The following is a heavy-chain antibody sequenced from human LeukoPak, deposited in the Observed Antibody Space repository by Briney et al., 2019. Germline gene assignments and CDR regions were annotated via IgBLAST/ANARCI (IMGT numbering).Heavy chain of an antibody. D-gene: IGHD6-13*01. CDR2: INPSGGST. CDR3: AREFPGIAAAGGWFDP. CDR1: GYTFTSYY. J-gene: IGHJ5*02. V-gene: IGHV1-46*01. Sequence: ASVKVSCKASGYTFTSYYMHWVRQAPGQGLEWMGIINPSGGSTSYAQKFQGRVTMTRDMSTSTVYMELSSLRSEDTAVYYCAREFPGIAAAGGWFDPWGQGTLVTVSS.